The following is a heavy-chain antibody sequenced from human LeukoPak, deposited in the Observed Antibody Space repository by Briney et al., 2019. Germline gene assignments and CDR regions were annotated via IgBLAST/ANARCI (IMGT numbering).Heavy chain of an antibody. CDR3: TKDMQTWPRFPDY. Sequence: GGSLRLSCAASGFTFSSYSMNWVRQAPGKGLGWVSGINDNGSTRFYAASVKGRFTSSRDNPKNTLYLQMNGLRVEDTAVYYCTKDMQTWPRFPDYWGQGTLVTVSS. D-gene: IGHD5-12*01. V-gene: IGHV3-23*01. J-gene: IGHJ4*02. CDR2: INDNGSTR. CDR1: GFTFSSYS.